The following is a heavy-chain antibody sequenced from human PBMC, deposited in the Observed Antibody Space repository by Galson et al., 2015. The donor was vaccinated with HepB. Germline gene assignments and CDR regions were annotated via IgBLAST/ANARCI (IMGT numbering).Heavy chain of an antibody. D-gene: IGHD4-17*01. CDR3: ARGMNDYGDYVFDY. CDR1: GYTFTGYY. J-gene: IGHJ4*02. V-gene: IGHV1-2*06. Sequence: SVKVSCKASGYTFTGYYMHWVRQAPGQGLEWMGRINPNSGGTNYAQKFQGRVTMTRDTSISTAYLQWSSLKASDTAMYYCARGMNDYGDYVFDYWGQGTLVTVSS. CDR2: INPNSGGT.